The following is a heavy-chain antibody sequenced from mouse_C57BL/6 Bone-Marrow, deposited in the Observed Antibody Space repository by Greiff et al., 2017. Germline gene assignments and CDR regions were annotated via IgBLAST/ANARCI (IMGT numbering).Heavy chain of an antibody. V-gene: IGHV1-15*01. CDR3: TRSKLVFDY. CDR1: GYTFTDYE. Sequence: QVQLQQSGAELVRPGASVTLSCKASGYTFTDYEMHWVKQTPVHGLEWIGAIDPETGGTAYNQTFKGKAILTADKSSITAYMELRSLTSEDSAVYYCTRSKLVFDYWGQGTTLTVSS. J-gene: IGHJ2*01. CDR2: IDPETGGT. D-gene: IGHD1-3*01.